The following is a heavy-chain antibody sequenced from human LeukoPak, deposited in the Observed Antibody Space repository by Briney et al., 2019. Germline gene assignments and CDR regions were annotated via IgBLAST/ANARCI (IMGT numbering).Heavy chain of an antibody. V-gene: IGHV3-23*01. D-gene: IGHD3-9*01. Sequence: PGGSLRLSCAASGFTFSSYAMSWVRQAPGKGLEWVSAISGSSGSTYYADSVKGRFTFSRDNSKNTLYLQMNSLRAEDTAVYYCAKDYDILTGSEYWGQGTLVTVSS. CDR1: GFTFSSYA. CDR2: ISGSSGST. CDR3: AKDYDILTGSEY. J-gene: IGHJ4*02.